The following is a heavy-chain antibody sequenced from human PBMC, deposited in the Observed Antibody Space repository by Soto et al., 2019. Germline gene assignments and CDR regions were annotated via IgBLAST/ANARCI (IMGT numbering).Heavy chain of an antibody. CDR2: MNTNSGNT. D-gene: IGHD3-3*01. Sequence: VTVSCTSSSYAITSDYSIAVRPDTGQGLGWVGWMNTNSGNTAYAQKFQGRVTMTSNTYISTAYVELRSMTSEDTAAFYCARGHLNFWSTYSAHWFDPWGQGTMVTVSS. J-gene: IGHJ5*02. CDR1: SYAITSDY. CDR3: ARGHLNFWSTYSAHWFDP. V-gene: IGHV1-8*02.